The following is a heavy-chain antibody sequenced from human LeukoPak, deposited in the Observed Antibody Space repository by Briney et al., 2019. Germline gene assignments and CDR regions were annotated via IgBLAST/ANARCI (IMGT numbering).Heavy chain of an antibody. CDR1: GGSISSYY. Sequence: NPSETLSLTCTVSGGSISSYYWSWIRQPPGKGLEWIGYIYYSGSTNYNPSLKSRVTVSVDTSKNQFSLKLSSVTAADTAVYYCARDRPVQHWGQGTLVTVSS. J-gene: IGHJ1*01. CDR2: IYYSGST. V-gene: IGHV4-59*01. CDR3: ARDRPVQH.